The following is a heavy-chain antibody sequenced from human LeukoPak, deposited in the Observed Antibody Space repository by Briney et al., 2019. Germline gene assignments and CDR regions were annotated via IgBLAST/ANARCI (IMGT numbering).Heavy chain of an antibody. V-gene: IGHV3-23*01. CDR1: GFTFSSSA. J-gene: IGHJ4*02. Sequence: GGSLRLSCAASGFTFSSSAMSWVRQAPGKGLEWVSSISGSGGSPYYADSVKGRFTISRDNSKNTLYLQMNSLRAEDTAVYYCAKDRQYLDGFFDSWGQGTQVTVSS. CDR3: AKDRQYLDGFFDS. CDR2: ISGSGGSP. D-gene: IGHD5-24*01.